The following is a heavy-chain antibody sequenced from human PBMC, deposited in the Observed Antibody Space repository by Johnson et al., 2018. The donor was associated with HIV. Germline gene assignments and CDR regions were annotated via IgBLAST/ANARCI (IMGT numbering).Heavy chain of an antibody. CDR1: GFTFSSYG. CDR2: ISGSGGST. J-gene: IGHJ3*02. Sequence: MLLVESGGGVVQPGRSLRLSCAASGFTFSSYGMHWVRQAPGKGLEWVSAISGSGGSTYYADSVKGRFTISRDNSKNSLYLQMNSLRAGDTAVYYCAKDSYGYDAFDIWGQGIMVTVSS. D-gene: IGHD5-18*01. CDR3: AKDSYGYDAFDI. V-gene: IGHV3-23*04.